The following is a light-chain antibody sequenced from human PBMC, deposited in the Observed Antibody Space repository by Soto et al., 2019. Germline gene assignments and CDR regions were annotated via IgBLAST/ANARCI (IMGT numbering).Light chain of an antibody. V-gene: IGLV1-40*01. CDR2: GNS. Sequence: QSALTQPPSVSGAPGQRVTISCTGSSSNIGAGYVVHWYQQLPGTAPKLLIYGNSNRPSGVPDRFSGSKSGTSASLAITGLQAEDEADYYCHSYDSSLSGWVFGRGTKLTVL. CDR1: SSNIGAGYV. J-gene: IGLJ3*02. CDR3: HSYDSSLSGWV.